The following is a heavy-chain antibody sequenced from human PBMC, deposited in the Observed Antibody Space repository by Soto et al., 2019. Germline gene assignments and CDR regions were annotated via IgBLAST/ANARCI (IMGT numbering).Heavy chain of an antibody. Sequence: EVQLLESGGGLVQPGGSLRLSCAASGFTFSSYAMSWVRQAPGKGLEWVSAISGSGGSTYYADSVKGRFTISRDNSKNTLYLQMNSLRAEDTAVYYCAKDLGSGYCSCGSCYSGDFDIWVQGTMVTVSS. CDR2: ISGSGGST. J-gene: IGHJ3*02. D-gene: IGHD2-15*01. CDR1: GFTFSSYA. V-gene: IGHV3-23*01. CDR3: AKDLGSGYCSCGSCYSGDFDI.